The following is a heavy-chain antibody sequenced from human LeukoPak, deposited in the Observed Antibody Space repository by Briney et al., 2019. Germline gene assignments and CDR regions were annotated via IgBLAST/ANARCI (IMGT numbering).Heavy chain of an antibody. V-gene: IGHV4-4*07. CDR2: IYTRGST. D-gene: IGHD2-15*01. CDR1: GGSINNYY. CDR3: ARGRYCSADICSGGDAFDI. J-gene: IGHJ3*02. Sequence: ETLSLTCTVSGGSINNYYWSWIRQPAGKGLEWLGRIYTRGSTNYNPSLKSRVTMSVDTSKNQFSLKLSSVTAADTAVYYCARGRYCSADICSGGDAFDIWGQGTMVSVSS.